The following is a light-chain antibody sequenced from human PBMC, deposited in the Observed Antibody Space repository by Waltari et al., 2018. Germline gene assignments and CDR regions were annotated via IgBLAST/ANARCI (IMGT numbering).Light chain of an antibody. CDR1: SSNVGSNS. J-gene: IGLJ2*01. CDR3: AAWEDSLNGVL. Sequence: SMLTQPPSASGTPGQRVTISCSGSSSNVGSNSVNWFQHLPGAAPKLLIYDYDQRPSGVPDRFSGSKSGTSASQVISGLQSDDEADYYCAAWEDSLNGVLFGGGTKLTVL. V-gene: IGLV1-44*01. CDR2: DYD.